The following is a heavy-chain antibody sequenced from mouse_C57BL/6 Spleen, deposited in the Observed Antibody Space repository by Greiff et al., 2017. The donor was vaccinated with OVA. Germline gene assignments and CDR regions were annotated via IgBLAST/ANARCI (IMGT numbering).Heavy chain of an antibody. V-gene: IGHV5-17*01. CDR1: GFTFSDYG. Sequence: EVKLVESGGGLVKPGGSLKLSCAASGFTFSDYGMHWVRQAPEKGLEWVAYISSGSGTIYYADTVKGRFTISRDNAKNTLFLQMTSLRSEDTAMYYCARKHYGNYWFAYWGQGTLVTVSA. J-gene: IGHJ3*01. D-gene: IGHD2-1*01. CDR3: ARKHYGNYWFAY. CDR2: ISSGSGTI.